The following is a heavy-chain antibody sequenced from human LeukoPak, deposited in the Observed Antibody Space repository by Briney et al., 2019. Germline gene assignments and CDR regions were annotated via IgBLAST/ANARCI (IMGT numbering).Heavy chain of an antibody. Sequence: PSETLSLTCTVSGASMTTYYWSWIRQPPGKGLEWVAYIYSSGSTNYNPSLKSRLTISIDTSKKQFSLKMSSVTAADTALYYCARLPAARLISGAFDIWGQGTMVSVSS. J-gene: IGHJ3*02. CDR1: GASMTTYY. CDR2: IYSSGST. D-gene: IGHD1-20*01. V-gene: IGHV4-59*01. CDR3: ARLPAARLISGAFDI.